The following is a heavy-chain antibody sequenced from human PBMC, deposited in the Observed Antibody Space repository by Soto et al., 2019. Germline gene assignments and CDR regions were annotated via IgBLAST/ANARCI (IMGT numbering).Heavy chain of an antibody. V-gene: IGHV3-21*01. Sequence: EVQLVESGGGLVKPGGSLRLSCAASGFTFSSYSMNWVRQAPGKGLEWVLSISSSSSYIYYADSVKGRFTISRDKAKNSLYLQMNSLRAEDTAVYYCARDLYSGYDFDYWGQGPLVTVSS. CDR2: ISSSSSYI. J-gene: IGHJ4*02. CDR3: ARDLYSGYDFDY. CDR1: GFTFSSYS. D-gene: IGHD5-12*01.